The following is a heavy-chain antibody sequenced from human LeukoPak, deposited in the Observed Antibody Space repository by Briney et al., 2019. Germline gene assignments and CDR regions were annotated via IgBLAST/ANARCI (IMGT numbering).Heavy chain of an antibody. D-gene: IGHD3-3*01. CDR3: ASSIFGVVIPYFDY. CDR2: LYSGGNT. CDR1: GFTVSSNY. V-gene: IGHV3-53*01. J-gene: IGHJ4*02. Sequence: GGSLRLSCAVSGFTVSSNYMSWVRQAPGKGLEWVSVLYSGGNTYYADSVKGRFTISRDNSKNTLYLQMNSLRAEDTAVYYCASSIFGVVIPYFDYWGQGTLVTVSS.